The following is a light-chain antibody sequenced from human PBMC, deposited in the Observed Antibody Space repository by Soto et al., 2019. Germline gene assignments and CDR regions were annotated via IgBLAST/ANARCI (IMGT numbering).Light chain of an antibody. V-gene: IGLV2-23*02. CDR1: SSDVGSYNL. Sequence: QSVLTQPASVSGSPGQSITISCTGTSSDVGSYNLVSWYQQHPGKAPKLVIFEVSKRPSGVSNRFSGSKSGNTASLTISGLQAVDEADYYYCSYAGRSTHVLGTGTKVTVL. CDR2: EVS. J-gene: IGLJ1*01. CDR3: CSYAGRSTHV.